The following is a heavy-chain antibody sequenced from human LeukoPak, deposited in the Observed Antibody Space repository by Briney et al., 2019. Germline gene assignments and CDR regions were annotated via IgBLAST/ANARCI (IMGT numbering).Heavy chain of an antibody. D-gene: IGHD6-13*01. CDR2: INHSGST. V-gene: IGHV4-39*01. CDR1: GGSINSGTYY. J-gene: IGHJ4*02. CDR3: ARHRRRPSRSSWYGPFDY. Sequence: SQTLSLTCTVSGGSINSGTYYWSWIRQPPGKGLEWIGEINHSGSTNYNPSLKSRVTISVDTSKNQFSLKLSSVTAADTAVYYCARHRRRPSRSSWYGPFDYWGQGTLVTVPS.